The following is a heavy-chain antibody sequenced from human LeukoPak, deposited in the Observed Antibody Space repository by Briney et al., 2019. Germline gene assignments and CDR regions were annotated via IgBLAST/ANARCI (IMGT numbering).Heavy chain of an antibody. V-gene: IGHV1-69*13. J-gene: IGHJ4*02. CDR3: ARDRGDYYDSSGRYYFDY. CDR2: IIPIFGTA. Sequence: SVKVSCKASVGTFSSYAISWVRQAPGQGLEWMGGIIPIFGTANYAQKFQGRVTITADESTSTAYMELRSLRSEDTAVYYCARDRGDYYDSSGRYYFDYWGQGTLVTVSS. CDR1: VGTFSSYA. D-gene: IGHD3-22*01.